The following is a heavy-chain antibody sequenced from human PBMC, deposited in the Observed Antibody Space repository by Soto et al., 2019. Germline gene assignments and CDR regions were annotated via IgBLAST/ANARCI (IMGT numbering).Heavy chain of an antibody. CDR3: ARWGCSGSNCNLNQRSFDL. Sequence: QVQLVESGGGVVQPGRSLRLSCAASGFIFNEYGMHWVRQAPGKGLEWVAGIWYDGSNKYYADSVKGRFTFSRDNSKNTMSLQMNRLRVEDTAIYYCARWGCSGSNCNLNQRSFDLWGQGTLVTVSS. CDR2: IWYDGSNK. J-gene: IGHJ4*02. V-gene: IGHV3-33*01. CDR1: GFIFNEYG. D-gene: IGHD2-15*01.